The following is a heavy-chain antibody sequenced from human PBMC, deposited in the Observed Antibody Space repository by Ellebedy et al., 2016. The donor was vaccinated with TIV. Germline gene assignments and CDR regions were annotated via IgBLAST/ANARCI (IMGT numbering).Heavy chain of an antibody. D-gene: IGHD6-19*01. CDR2: ISSSGSTI. J-gene: IGHJ5*02. Sequence: GESLKISXAASGFTFSDYYMSWIRQAPGKGLEWVSYISSSGSTIYYADSVKGRFTISRDNAKNSLYLQMNSLRAEDTAVYYCARDRSGWYGGNWFDPWGQGTLVIVSS. CDR3: ARDRSGWYGGNWFDP. V-gene: IGHV3-11*01. CDR1: GFTFSDYY.